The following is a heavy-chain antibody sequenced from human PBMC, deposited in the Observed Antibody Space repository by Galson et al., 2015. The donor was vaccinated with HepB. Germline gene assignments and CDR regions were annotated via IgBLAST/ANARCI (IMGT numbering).Heavy chain of an antibody. CDR2: ISGNSRTV. D-gene: IGHD1-1*01. J-gene: IGHJ4*02. V-gene: IGHV3-23*01. Sequence: SLRLSCAASGFIFSTYAMTWVRQAPGKGLEWVSAISGNSRTVHYADSVKGRFTISRDNRKNILYLQMSSLRVEDTALYYCAKGPVEGWNDVVDWGQGTLVTVSS. CDR1: GFIFSTYA. CDR3: AKGPVEGWNDVVD.